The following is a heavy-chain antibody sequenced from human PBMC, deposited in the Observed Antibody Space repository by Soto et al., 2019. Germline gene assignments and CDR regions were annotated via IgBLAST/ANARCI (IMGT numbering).Heavy chain of an antibody. V-gene: IGHV4-59*12. J-gene: IGHJ4*02. CDR1: GDSISSYY. Sequence: SETLSLTCTVSGDSISSYYWSWIRQPPGKGLEWIGYIYYSGSTNYNPSLKSRVTISVDTSKNQFSLKLTSVTAADTAVYYCARDKITGLFDYWGQGTLVTVSS. CDR2: IYYSGST. CDR3: ARDKITGLFDY. D-gene: IGHD2-8*02.